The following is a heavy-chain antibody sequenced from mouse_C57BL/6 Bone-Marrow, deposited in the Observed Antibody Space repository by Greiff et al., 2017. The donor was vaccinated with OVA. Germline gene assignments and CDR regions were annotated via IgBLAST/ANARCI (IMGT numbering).Heavy chain of an antibody. CDR3: ARYYYGLLFAY. J-gene: IGHJ3*01. Sequence: QVQLQQSGAELARPGASVKLSCKASGYTFTSYGISWVKQRTGQGLEWIGEIYPRSGNTYYNEKFKGKATLTADKSSSTAYMELRSLTSEDSAVYFCARYYYGLLFAYWGQGTLVTVSA. V-gene: IGHV1-81*01. D-gene: IGHD1-1*01. CDR2: IYPRSGNT. CDR1: GYTFTSYG.